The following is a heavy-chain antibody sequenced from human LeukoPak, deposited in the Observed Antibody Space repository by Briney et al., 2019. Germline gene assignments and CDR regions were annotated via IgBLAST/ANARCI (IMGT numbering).Heavy chain of an antibody. CDR3: ARGLGGSYYAVDAFDI. Sequence: AGSLRLSCAASGFTFSSYAMSWARQAPGKGLEGVSDISGGDGNTYYANFMKSRFTISRDNAKNTMNLKMNSLTAEDTAVYYCARGLGGSYYAVDAFDIWGQGTMVTVSS. V-gene: IGHV3-23*01. CDR1: GFTFSSYA. CDR2: ISGGDGNT. J-gene: IGHJ3*02. D-gene: IGHD1-26*01.